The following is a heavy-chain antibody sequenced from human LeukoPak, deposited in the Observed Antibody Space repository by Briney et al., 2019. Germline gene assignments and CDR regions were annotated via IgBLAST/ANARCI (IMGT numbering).Heavy chain of an antibody. V-gene: IGHV1-2*02. CDR3: ARSNCTNGVCYTHYFDY. CDR2: INPNSGGT. Sequence: ASVKVSCKASGYTFTGYYMHWVRQAPGQGLEWMGWINPNSGGTNYAQKFQGRVTMTRDTSISTAYMELSRLRSDDTAVYYCARSNCTNGVCYTHYFDYWGQGTLVTVSS. J-gene: IGHJ4*02. D-gene: IGHD2-8*01. CDR1: GYTFTGYY.